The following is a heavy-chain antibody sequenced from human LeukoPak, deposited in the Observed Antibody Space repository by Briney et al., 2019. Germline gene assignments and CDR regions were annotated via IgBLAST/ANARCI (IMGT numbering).Heavy chain of an antibody. V-gene: IGHV3-48*01. CDR1: GFTFSSYS. Sequence: GSLRLSCAASGFTFSSYSMNWDRQAPGKGLEWVSYISSSSSTIYYADSVKGRFTISRDNAKNSLYLQMNSLRAEDTAVYYCAREEGYCSSTSCLTGDYWGQGTLVTVSS. CDR3: AREEGYCSSTSCLTGDY. D-gene: IGHD2-2*01. J-gene: IGHJ4*02. CDR2: ISSSSSTI.